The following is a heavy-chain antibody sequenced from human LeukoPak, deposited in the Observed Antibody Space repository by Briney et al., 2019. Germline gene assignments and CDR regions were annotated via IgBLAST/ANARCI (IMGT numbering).Heavy chain of an antibody. D-gene: IGHD4-23*01. CDR2: IIPIFGTA. Sequence: SVKVSCKASGGTFSSYAISWVRQAPGQGLEWMGGIIPIFGTANYAQKFQGRVTITADKSTGTAYMELSSLRSEDTAVYYCARDPYGGNTGAWGQGTLVTVSS. J-gene: IGHJ5*02. CDR3: ARDPYGGNTGA. CDR1: GGTFSSYA. V-gene: IGHV1-69*06.